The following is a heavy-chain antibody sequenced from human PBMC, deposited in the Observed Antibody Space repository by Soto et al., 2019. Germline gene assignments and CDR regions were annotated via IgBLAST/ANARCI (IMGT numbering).Heavy chain of an antibody. CDR2: IYPGDSDT. J-gene: IGHJ6*02. Sequence: GESLKISCKGSGYSFTSYWIGWVRQMPGKGLEWMGIIYPGDSDTRYSPSFQGQVTISADKSISTAYLQWSSLKASDTAMYYCARLGCSSTSCYGSYYYGMDVWGQGTTVTAP. CDR1: GYSFTSYW. V-gene: IGHV5-51*01. CDR3: ARLGCSSTSCYGSYYYGMDV. D-gene: IGHD2-2*01.